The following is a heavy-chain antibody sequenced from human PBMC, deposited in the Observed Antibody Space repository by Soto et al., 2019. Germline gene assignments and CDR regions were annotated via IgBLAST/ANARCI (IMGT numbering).Heavy chain of an antibody. D-gene: IGHD2-2*01. J-gene: IGHJ4*02. CDR1: GFSLSTSGMC. CDR3: AHRGNGGSTVDNKPYAF. V-gene: IGHV2-70*12. CDR2: IDWDDDK. Sequence: SGPTLVNPTQTLTLTCTFSGFSLSTSGMCVSWIRQPPGKALEWLALIDWDDDKYYSTSLKTRLTISKDTSKNQVVLTMTNIDPVDTATYYCAHRGNGGSTVDNKPYAFWGQGTLVTGSS.